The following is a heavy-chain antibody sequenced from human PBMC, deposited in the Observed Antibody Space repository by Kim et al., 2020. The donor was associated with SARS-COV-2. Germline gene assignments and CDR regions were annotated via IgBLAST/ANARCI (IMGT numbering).Heavy chain of an antibody. V-gene: IGHV1-8*01. J-gene: IGHJ4*02. CDR1: GYTFTSFD. CDR2: MNPNSGNA. D-gene: IGHD2-2*01. Sequence: ASVKVSSKASGYTFTSFDINWVRQATGQGLEWMGWMNPNSGNAGYTQNFQGRVTMTWNTSISTAYMELSSLRSDDTAVYYCARGRNSVPTAELGYWGQGTLVSVSS. CDR3: ARGRNSVPTAELGY.